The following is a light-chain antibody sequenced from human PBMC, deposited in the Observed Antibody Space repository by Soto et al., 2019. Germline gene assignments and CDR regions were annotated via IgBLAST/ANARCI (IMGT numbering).Light chain of an antibody. CDR2: DVT. V-gene: IGLV2-14*03. CDR3: NSYTSSSTWV. CDR1: NSDVGGYNF. J-gene: IGLJ3*02. Sequence: QSVLTQPASVSGSPGQSITISCTGTNSDVGGYNFVSWYQHHPGKAPKLVIYDVTNRPSGVSNRFSDSKSGNTASLTISGLQAEDEAYYFCNSYTSSSTWVFGGGTKLTVL.